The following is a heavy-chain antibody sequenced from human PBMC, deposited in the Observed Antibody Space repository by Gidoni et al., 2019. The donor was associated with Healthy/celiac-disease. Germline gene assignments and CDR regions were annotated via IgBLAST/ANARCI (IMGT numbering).Heavy chain of an antibody. J-gene: IGHJ6*02. V-gene: IGHV3-20*04. CDR2: INWNGGST. Sequence: EVQLVESGGGVGRPGGSLRLSCAASGFTFDDYVMTWVRQAPGKGLEWVSGINWNGGSTGYADSVKGRFTISRDNAKNSLYLQMNSLRAEDTALYYCARSGGDKVGATLYYYYGMDVWGQGTTVTVSS. D-gene: IGHD1-26*01. CDR3: ARSGGDKVGATLYYYYGMDV. CDR1: GFTFDDYV.